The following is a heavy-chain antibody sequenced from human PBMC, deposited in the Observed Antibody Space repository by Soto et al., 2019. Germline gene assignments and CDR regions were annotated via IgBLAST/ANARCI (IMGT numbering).Heavy chain of an antibody. CDR1: GGPISSGGYA. V-gene: IGHV4-30-2*01. Sequence: QLRLQESGSGLVKPSQTLSLTCAVSGGPISSGGYAWNWIRQPPGEGLEWIGYIYHSGYTSYNPSLKNRVTIAVDKSKSLISVALSFVSAADASVYYCACDSLSGNYFDPWGQGTLVTVSS. CDR3: ACDSLSGNYFDP. J-gene: IGHJ5*02. CDR2: IYHSGYT. D-gene: IGHD1-7*01.